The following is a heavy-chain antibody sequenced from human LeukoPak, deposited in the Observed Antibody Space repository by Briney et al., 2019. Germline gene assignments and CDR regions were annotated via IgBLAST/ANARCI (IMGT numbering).Heavy chain of an antibody. CDR2: VYYTGTA. V-gene: IGHV4-39*07. CDR1: GGSIDSGGFY. Sequence: PSETLSLTCIVSGGSIDSGGFYWGWIRQPPGKGPEWIGTVYYTGTAYYNPSLQSRVTISVDMSKGQFSLRLTSVTAADTAVYYCARGDKEMATIPPDYWGQGTLVTVSS. CDR3: ARGDKEMATIPPDY. J-gene: IGHJ4*02. D-gene: IGHD5-24*01.